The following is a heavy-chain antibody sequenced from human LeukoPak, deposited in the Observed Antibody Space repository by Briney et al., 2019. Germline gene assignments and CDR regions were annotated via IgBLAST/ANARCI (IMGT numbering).Heavy chain of an antibody. D-gene: IGHD3-22*01. J-gene: IGHJ5*02. Sequence: GRSLRLSCAASGFTFSSYAMSWVRQAPGKGLEWVSAISGSGGSTYYADSVKGRFTISRDNSKNTLYLQMNSLRAEDTAVYYCAKGAFYDSSGYLTNWFDPWGQGTLVTVSS. CDR1: GFTFSSYA. CDR2: ISGSGGST. CDR3: AKGAFYDSSGYLTNWFDP. V-gene: IGHV3-23*01.